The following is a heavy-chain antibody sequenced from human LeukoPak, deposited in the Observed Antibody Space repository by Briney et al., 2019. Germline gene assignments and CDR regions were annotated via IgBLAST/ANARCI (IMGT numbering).Heavy chain of an antibody. CDR1: GGTLSSYA. V-gene: IGHV1-69*05. D-gene: IGHD6-19*01. J-gene: IGHJ4*02. CDR3: AGESIAVAGRAGVFDY. CDR2: IIPIFGTA. Sequence: ASVKVSCKASGGTLSSYAISWVRQAPGQGLEWMGGIIPIFGTANYAQKFQGRVTITTDESTSTAYMELSSLRSEDTAVYYCAGESIAVAGRAGVFDYWGQGTLVTVSS.